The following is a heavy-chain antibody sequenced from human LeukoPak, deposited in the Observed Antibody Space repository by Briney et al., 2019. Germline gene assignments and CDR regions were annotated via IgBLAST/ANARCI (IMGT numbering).Heavy chain of an antibody. CDR2: INHSGST. D-gene: IGHD4/OR15-4a*01. CDR3: ARDEVLRAFDI. Sequence: SETLSLTCAVYGGSFSGYYWSWIRQPPGKGLEWIGEINHSGSTNYNPSLKSRVTISVDTSKNQFSLKLSSVTAADTAVYYCARDEVLRAFDIWGQGTMVTVSS. CDR1: GGSFSGYY. J-gene: IGHJ3*02. V-gene: IGHV4-34*01.